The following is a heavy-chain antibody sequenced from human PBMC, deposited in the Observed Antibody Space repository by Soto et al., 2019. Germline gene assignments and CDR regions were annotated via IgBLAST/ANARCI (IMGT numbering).Heavy chain of an antibody. J-gene: IGHJ4*02. D-gene: IGHD3-10*01. CDR3: ATGGSKRVRGAIVEVFHLEF. Sequence: ELQLVESGGGLIRAGGSLRLSCAASGFTVTRNYMTWVRLAPGKGLECVSTIHTGGKTFYTDSVKGRFTVSRDASKNTVDLQMNTLSVEDTAVYYCATGGSKRVRGAIVEVFHLEFWGRGTVVTVST. CDR2: IHTGGKT. V-gene: IGHV3-53*02. CDR1: GFTVTRNY.